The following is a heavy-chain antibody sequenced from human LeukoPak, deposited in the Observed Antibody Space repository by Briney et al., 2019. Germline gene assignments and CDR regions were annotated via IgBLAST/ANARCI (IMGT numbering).Heavy chain of an antibody. CDR1: GFTFSSYA. CDR3: AKVFGGYSYGYRRGYLDY. V-gene: IGHV3-23*01. D-gene: IGHD5-18*01. CDR2: ISGSGGST. Sequence: PGGPLRLPCAASGFTFSSYAMSWVRQAPGKGLEWVSAISGSGGSTYYADSVKGRFTISRDNSKNTLYLQMNSLRAEDTAVYYCAKVFGGYSYGYRRGYLDYWGQGTLVTVSS. J-gene: IGHJ4*02.